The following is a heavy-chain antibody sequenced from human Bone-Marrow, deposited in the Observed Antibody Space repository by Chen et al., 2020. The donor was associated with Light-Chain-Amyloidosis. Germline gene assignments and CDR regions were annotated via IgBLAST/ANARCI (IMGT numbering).Heavy chain of an antibody. CDR3: AKDIRKLDAFDI. CDR2: ISYDGSNK. Sequence: QVQLVESGGGVVQPGRSLRLSCAASGFTFSSYGMHWVRQAPGKGLEWVAVISYDGSNKSYADSVKGRFTISRDNSKNTLYLQMNSLRAEDTAVYYCAKDIRKLDAFDIWGQGTMVTVSS. J-gene: IGHJ3*02. CDR1: GFTFSSYG. V-gene: IGHV3-30*18.